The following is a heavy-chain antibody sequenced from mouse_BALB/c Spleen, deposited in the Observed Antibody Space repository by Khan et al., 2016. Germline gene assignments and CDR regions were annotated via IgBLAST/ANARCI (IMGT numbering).Heavy chain of an antibody. CDR2: ISYDGSN. CDR1: GYSITSGYY. Sequence: EVQLQESGPGLVKPSQSLSLTCSVTGYSITSGYYWNWIRQFPGNNLEWMGYISYDGSNNYNPSLKNRISIPRDTSKNQFFLKLISVTTEDTATYYCAGVRRVYAMDYWGQGTSVTVSS. CDR3: AGVRRVYAMDY. V-gene: IGHV3-6*02. J-gene: IGHJ4*01.